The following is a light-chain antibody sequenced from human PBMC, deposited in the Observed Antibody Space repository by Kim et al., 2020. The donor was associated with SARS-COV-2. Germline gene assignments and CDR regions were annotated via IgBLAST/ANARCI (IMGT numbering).Light chain of an antibody. Sequence: SPGERATLSCRASQTVSSSYLAWYQQKPGQPPRLLIYGASGRATGIPDRFSGSGSGTDFTLTISRLEPEDFAVYYCQQYGSSPPYTFGQGTKLEI. V-gene: IGKV3-20*01. CDR1: QTVSSSY. CDR3: QQYGSSPPYT. CDR2: GAS. J-gene: IGKJ2*01.